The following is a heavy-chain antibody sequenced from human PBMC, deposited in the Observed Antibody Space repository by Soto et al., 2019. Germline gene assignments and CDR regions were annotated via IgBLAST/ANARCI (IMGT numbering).Heavy chain of an antibody. CDR1: GGSISSSSYY. Sequence: SETLSLTCTVSGGSISSSSYYWGWIRQPPGKGLEWIGSIYYSGSTYYSPSLKSRVTISVDTSKNKFSLKLSSVTAADTAVYYCARRGYCSGGSCYSRAGHAFDIWGQGTMVTVSS. CDR2: IYYSGST. D-gene: IGHD2-15*01. V-gene: IGHV4-39*01. CDR3: ARRGYCSGGSCYSRAGHAFDI. J-gene: IGHJ3*02.